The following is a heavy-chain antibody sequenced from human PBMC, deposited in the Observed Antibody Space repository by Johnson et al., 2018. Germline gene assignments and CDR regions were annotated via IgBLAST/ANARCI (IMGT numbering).Heavy chain of an antibody. CDR3: EKCQSYASGWYGNAFQI. Sequence: VQLVQSGGGLVQPGRSLRLSCSASGITFHNYAMHWFRQAPGKGLEWVSGINWNSDYISYADSVKVRFTISRDNAQNSLYLQIHHPRPEDTAFYYGEKCQSYASGWYGNAFQIWRHGTMVNVSS. J-gene: IGHJ3*02. CDR1: GITFHNYA. CDR2: INWNSDYI. V-gene: IGHV3-9*01. D-gene: IGHD6-13*01.